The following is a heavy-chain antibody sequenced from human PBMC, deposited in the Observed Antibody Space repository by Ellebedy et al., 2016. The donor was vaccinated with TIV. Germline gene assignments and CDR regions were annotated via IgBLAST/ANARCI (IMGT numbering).Heavy chain of an antibody. CDR2: SGSGGDS. D-gene: IGHD6-13*01. V-gene: IGHV3-13*01. CDR3: VRGTQQPHNWCFEV. Sequence: PGGSLRLSCAASGFRFSIYDMYWVRQAPGRGLEWVAASGSGGDSYYADSVRVRFTISRDYAKSSLFLQMDTLRAGDTAVYFCVRGTQQPHNWCFEVWGRGTLVTVSS. CDR1: GFRFSIYD. J-gene: IGHJ2*01.